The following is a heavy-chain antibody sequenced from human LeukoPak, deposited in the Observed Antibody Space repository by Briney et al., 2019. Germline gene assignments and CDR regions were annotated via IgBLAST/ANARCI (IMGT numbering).Heavy chain of an antibody. Sequence: PGGSLRLSCVASGFTFSTYGMHWVRQAPGKGLEWVAVIRYDGSNKYYADSVKGRFTISRDNSKNTLFLQMNSLRAEDTAVYYCAREGSYSSGWYYAFDIWGQGTMVTVSS. J-gene: IGHJ3*02. V-gene: IGHV3-30*02. CDR1: GFTFSTYG. CDR3: AREGSYSSGWYYAFDI. CDR2: IRYDGSNK. D-gene: IGHD6-19*01.